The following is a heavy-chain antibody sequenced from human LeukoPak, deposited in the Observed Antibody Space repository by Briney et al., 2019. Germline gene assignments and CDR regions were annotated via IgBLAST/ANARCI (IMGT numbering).Heavy chain of an antibody. CDR2: VSSSSKSI. V-gene: IGHV3-48*04. Sequence: GGSLRLSCAASGFTFRTYSMNWVRQAPGKGLEWVSYVSSSSKSIYYADSVKGRFTVSRDNARNSLFLQMNSLRVEDTAVFYCARDQYDTWSRRGNFDSWGQGTLVIVSS. D-gene: IGHD3-3*01. CDR3: ARDQYDTWSRRGNFDS. J-gene: IGHJ4*02. CDR1: GFTFRTYS.